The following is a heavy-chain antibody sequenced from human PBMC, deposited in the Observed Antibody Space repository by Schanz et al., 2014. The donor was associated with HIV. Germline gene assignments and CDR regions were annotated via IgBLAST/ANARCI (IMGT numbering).Heavy chain of an antibody. CDR2: IYYSGDT. CDR3: ARSGNYAFYNFHY. V-gene: IGHV4-59*01. Sequence: QVQLQESGPGLVKPSETLSLTCTVSGGSISSSYWSWIRQSPGKGLEWIGYIYYSGDTNYNPSLKSRVTISLDTSKNHFSLRLSSVTAADTAVYYCARSGNYAFYNFHYWGQGTLVTVSS. CDR1: GGSISSSY. J-gene: IGHJ4*02. D-gene: IGHD1-26*01.